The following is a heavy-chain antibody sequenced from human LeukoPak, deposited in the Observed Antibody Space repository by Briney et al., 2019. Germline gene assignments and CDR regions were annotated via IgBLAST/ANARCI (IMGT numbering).Heavy chain of an antibody. CDR3: AKWRGVVVAASYSGYFDY. D-gene: IGHD2-15*01. Sequence: PGGSLRLSCAASGFTFSSYAMSWVRQAPGKGLEWVSAINGSGGSTYYADSVKGRFTISRDNSKNTLYLQMNSLRAEDTAVYYCAKWRGVVVAASYSGYFDYWGQGTLVTVSS. V-gene: IGHV3-23*01. CDR1: GFTFSSYA. J-gene: IGHJ4*02. CDR2: INGSGGST.